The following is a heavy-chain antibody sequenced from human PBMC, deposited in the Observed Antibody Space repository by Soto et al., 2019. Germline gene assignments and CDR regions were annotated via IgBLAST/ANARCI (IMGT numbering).Heavy chain of an antibody. CDR1: GYTFTDYG. CDR2: ISGYNGNT. D-gene: IGHD3-3*01. Sequence: QVQLVESGAEVKKPGASVKVSCKASGYTFTDYGISWVRQAPGQGLEWMGWISGYNGNTKYAQKFQGRVTMTTDTPTNTAYMELRSLRSDDTAVYYCARERKFDFWRKGLDVWGQGTTVTVSS. J-gene: IGHJ6*02. V-gene: IGHV1-18*04. CDR3: ARERKFDFWRKGLDV.